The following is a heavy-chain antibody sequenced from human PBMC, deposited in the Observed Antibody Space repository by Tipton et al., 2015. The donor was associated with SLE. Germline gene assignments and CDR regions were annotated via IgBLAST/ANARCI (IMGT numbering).Heavy chain of an antibody. CDR1: GFTVSSNY. J-gene: IGHJ4*02. Sequence: SLRLSCAASGFTVSSNYMSWVRQAPGKGLEWVSVISWNSGSIGYADSVKGRFTISRDNAKNSLYLQMNSLRAEDTALYYCAKDKGVSVTGYFDYWGQGTLVTVSS. V-gene: IGHV3-9*01. CDR2: ISWNSGSI. CDR3: AKDKGVSVTGYFDY. D-gene: IGHD4-17*01.